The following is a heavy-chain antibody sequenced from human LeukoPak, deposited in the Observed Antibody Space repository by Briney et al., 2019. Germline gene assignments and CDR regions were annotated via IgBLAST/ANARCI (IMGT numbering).Heavy chain of an antibody. J-gene: IGHJ4*02. CDR1: GGTFSSYT. CDR3: DRDMGDCYNSFDY. Sequence: GASVKDSCKASGGTFSSYTISLVRQAPGQGLDSMGRIIPFFGRANYAQRFQGRVTISADKTTSTEYMELRKLRSEDTDVYYCDRDMGDCYNSFDYWGQGTLVTVSS. CDR2: IIPFFGRA. D-gene: IGHD2-21*01. V-gene: IGHV1-69*08.